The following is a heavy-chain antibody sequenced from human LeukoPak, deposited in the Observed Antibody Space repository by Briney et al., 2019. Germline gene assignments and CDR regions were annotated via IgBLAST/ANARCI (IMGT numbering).Heavy chain of an antibody. Sequence: EASVKVSCKASGYTFTDYYIHWVRQAPGQGLEWMGWINPNSGDTNYAQNFQGRVTMTRDTSISTAYMELSRLTSDDTAVYYCASSPSYFRYWGQGTLVTVPS. CDR3: ASSPSYFRY. J-gene: IGHJ4*02. CDR1: GYTFTDYY. D-gene: IGHD3-10*01. CDR2: INPNSGDT. V-gene: IGHV1-2*02.